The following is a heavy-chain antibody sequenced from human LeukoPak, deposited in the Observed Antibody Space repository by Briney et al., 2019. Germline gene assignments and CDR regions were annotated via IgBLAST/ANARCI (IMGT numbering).Heavy chain of an antibody. D-gene: IGHD3-22*01. Sequence: GRSLRLSCAASGFTFDDYAMHWVRQAPGKGLEWVSGISWNSGSIGYADSVKGRFTISRDNAKNSLYLQMNSLRAEDTALYYCAKSSGLTSGYYLNHYYYGMDVWGQGTTVTVSS. J-gene: IGHJ6*02. CDR2: ISWNSGSI. CDR3: AKSSGLTSGYYLNHYYYGMDV. V-gene: IGHV3-9*01. CDR1: GFTFDDYA.